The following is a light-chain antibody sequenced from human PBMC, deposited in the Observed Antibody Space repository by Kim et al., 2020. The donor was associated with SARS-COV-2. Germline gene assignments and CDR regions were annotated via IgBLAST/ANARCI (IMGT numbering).Light chain of an antibody. CDR3: QQRSSWPLT. CDR1: QSVSTY. V-gene: IGKV3-11*01. Sequence: ETVLTQSPATLSLSPGERATLSCRASQSVSTYYLAWYQQKPGQAPSLLIYDASKRASGVPARFSGSGSGTDFTLTISSLEPEDFAVYYCQQRSSWPLTFGGGTKVDIK. J-gene: IGKJ4*01. CDR2: DAS.